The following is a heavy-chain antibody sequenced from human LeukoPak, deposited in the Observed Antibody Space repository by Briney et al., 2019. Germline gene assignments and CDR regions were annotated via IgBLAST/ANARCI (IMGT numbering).Heavy chain of an antibody. V-gene: IGHV1-58*02. D-gene: IGHD5-24*01. J-gene: IGHJ4*02. CDR1: GYTFTSYD. CDR2: IAVGGGHT. CDR3: AGDHPNYDY. Sequence: SVKVSCKASGYTFTSYDINWVRQATGQGLEWIGWIAVGGGHTNYAQKFQERLSITRDMSTSTAYMELSSLRSEDTAVYYCAGDHPNYDYWGQGTQVTVSS.